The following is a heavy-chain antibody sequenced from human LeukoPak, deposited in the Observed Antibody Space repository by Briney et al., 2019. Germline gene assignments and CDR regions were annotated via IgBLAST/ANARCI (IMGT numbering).Heavy chain of an antibody. Sequence: GGSLRLSCVGSGFTFSRYALRGVRQAAGRGLAGVSAISGSGGSTYYAASVKGRFTISRDNAKNSLYLQMNSLRAEDTAVYYCARSSGSYGYFDYWGQGTLVTVS. V-gene: IGHV3-23*01. J-gene: IGHJ4*02. D-gene: IGHD1-26*01. CDR1: GFTFSRYA. CDR3: ARSSGSYGYFDY. CDR2: ISGSGGST.